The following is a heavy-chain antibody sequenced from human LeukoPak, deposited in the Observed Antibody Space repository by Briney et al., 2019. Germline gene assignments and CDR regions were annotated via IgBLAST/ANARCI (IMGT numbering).Heavy chain of an antibody. CDR1: GFTFWNYV. D-gene: IGHD1-1*01. Sequence: SGGSLRLSCTASGFTFWNYVMRWLRQAPGKGLEWVSSISDSGIDTYYADSVRGRFTISRDNSKNTVFLQMNSLRAEDTAVYYCAKENGPEDYWGQGTLVTVSS. CDR2: ISDSGIDT. V-gene: IGHV3-23*01. CDR3: AKENGPEDY. J-gene: IGHJ4*02.